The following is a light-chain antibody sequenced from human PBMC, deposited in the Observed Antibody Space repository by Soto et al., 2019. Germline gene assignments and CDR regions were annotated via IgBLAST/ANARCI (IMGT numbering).Light chain of an antibody. CDR1: QSVSSN. V-gene: IGKV3-15*01. CDR3: QQYNNWPPWT. Sequence: ELVMTQSPATLSVSPGERATLSCRASQSVSSNLAWYQQKPGQAPRLLIYGASTRATGIPARFSGSGSGTDFTLVISRLEPADFAIYYCQQYNNWPPWTFGQGTKVDIK. CDR2: GAS. J-gene: IGKJ1*01.